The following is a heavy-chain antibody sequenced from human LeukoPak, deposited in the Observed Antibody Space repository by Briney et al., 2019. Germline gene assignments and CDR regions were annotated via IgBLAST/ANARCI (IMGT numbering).Heavy chain of an antibody. D-gene: IGHD4-17*01. Sequence: SVKVSCKASGGTFSSYAISWVRQAPGQGLEWMGGIIPIFGTANYAQKFQGRVTITTDESTSTAYMELSSLRSEDTAVYYCARADYGDYGGFDYRGQGTLVTVSS. V-gene: IGHV1-69*05. J-gene: IGHJ4*02. CDR3: ARADYGDYGGFDY. CDR2: IIPIFGTA. CDR1: GGTFSSYA.